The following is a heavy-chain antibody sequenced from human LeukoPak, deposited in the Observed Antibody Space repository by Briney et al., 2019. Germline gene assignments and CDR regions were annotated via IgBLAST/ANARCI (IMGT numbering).Heavy chain of an antibody. Sequence: GSLRLSCAASGFTFTSYWMHWVRQAPGKGLVWVSRINSDGSRTSYADSVKGRFTISRDNAKNTLYLQMNSLRAEDTAVYYCAREADPSYYDSSGPPDAFDIWGQGTMVTVSS. V-gene: IGHV3-74*01. CDR2: INSDGSRT. CDR3: AREADPSYYDSSGPPDAFDI. CDR1: GFTFTSYW. D-gene: IGHD3-22*01. J-gene: IGHJ3*02.